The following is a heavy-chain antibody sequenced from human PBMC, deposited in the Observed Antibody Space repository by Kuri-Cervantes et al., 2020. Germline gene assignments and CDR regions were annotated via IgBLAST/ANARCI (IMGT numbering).Heavy chain of an antibody. CDR1: GFTFSSYG. CDR3: AREGYYYDGYGMDV. D-gene: IGHD3-22*01. J-gene: IGHJ6*02. Sequence: GESLKISCAASGFTFSSYGMHWVRQAPGKGLEWVAVIWYDGSNKYYADSVKGRFTISRDNSKNTLYLQMNSLRAEDTAVYYCAREGYYYDGYGMDVWGQGTTVTVSS. V-gene: IGHV3-33*01. CDR2: IWYDGSNK.